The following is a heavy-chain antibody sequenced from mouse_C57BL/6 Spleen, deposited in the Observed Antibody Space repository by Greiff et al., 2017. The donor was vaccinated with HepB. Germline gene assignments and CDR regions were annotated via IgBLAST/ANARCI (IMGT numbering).Heavy chain of an antibody. CDR1: GYTFTSYW. V-gene: IGHV1-52*01. CDR3: ARGDYGPFFAY. CDR2: IDPSDSET. J-gene: IGHJ3*01. Sequence: QVQLQQPGAELVRPGSSVKLSCKASGYTFTSYWMHWVKQRPIQGLDWIGNIDPSDSETHYNQKFKDKATLTVDKSSSTAYMQLSSLTSEDSAVYYCARGDYGPFFAYWGQGTLVTVSA. D-gene: IGHD2-4*01.